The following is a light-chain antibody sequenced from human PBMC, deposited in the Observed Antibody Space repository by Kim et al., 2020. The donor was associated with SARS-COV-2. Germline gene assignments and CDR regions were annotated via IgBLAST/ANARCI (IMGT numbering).Light chain of an antibody. V-gene: IGKV3-20*01. CDR2: GAS. Sequence: LAPGERAALACRASKYITSRSLGWYQQKPGQAPRLLIYGASSRATGIPDRFSGSGSGTDFTLTISRLEPEDFAVYYCQQYGSSPYTFGQGTKLEI. CDR3: QQYGSSPYT. CDR1: KYITSRS. J-gene: IGKJ2*01.